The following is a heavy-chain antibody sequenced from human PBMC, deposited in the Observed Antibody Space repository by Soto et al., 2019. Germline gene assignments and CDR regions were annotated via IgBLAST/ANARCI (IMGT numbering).Heavy chain of an antibody. CDR3: SLDIVATTLDYYGMDA. V-gene: IGHV1-69*13. J-gene: IGHJ6*02. CDR2: IIPIFGTA. CDR1: GGTFSSYA. Sequence: ASVKVSCKASGGTFSSYAISWVRQAPGQGLEWMGGIIPIFGTAYYAQKFQGRVTITADESTSTAYMELSSLRSEDTAVYYCSLDIVATTLDYYGMDAWGQGTTVTVSS. D-gene: IGHD5-12*01.